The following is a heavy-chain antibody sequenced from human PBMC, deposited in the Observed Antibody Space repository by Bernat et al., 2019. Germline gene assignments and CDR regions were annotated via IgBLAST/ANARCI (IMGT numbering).Heavy chain of an antibody. CDR2: IKTKSTRGAT. CDR3: STDEVGYLQH. V-gene: IGHV3-15*01. Sequence: EVQLVESGGGLVKPGGSLRLSCAASGFTFSNAWMSWVRQAPGKGLEWVGRIKTKSTRGATDCAAPVKGRLTISRDDSHNTLWLQMNSLKTEDTAVYYCSTDEVGYLQHWGQGTLVTVSS. CDR1: GFTFSNAW. D-gene: IGHD1-26*01. J-gene: IGHJ1*01.